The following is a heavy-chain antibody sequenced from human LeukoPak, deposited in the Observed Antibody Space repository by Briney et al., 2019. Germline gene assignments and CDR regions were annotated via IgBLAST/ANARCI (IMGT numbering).Heavy chain of an antibody. V-gene: IGHV3-48*03. Sequence: GGSLRLSCAASGFAFSSYAMNWVRQAPGKGLEWVAYITNTGRTIYYADSLKGRFTISRDNAKNSLPLQMDSLRAEDTALYYCAKVINDHYPHGFDIWGQGTMVTVSS. D-gene: IGHD1-1*01. J-gene: IGHJ3*02. CDR3: AKVINDHYPHGFDI. CDR1: GFAFSSYA. CDR2: ITNTGRTI.